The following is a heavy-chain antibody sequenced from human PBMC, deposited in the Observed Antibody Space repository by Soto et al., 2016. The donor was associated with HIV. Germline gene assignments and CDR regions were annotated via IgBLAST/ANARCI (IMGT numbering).Heavy chain of an antibody. CDR1: GYTLTELS. CDR2: INPESGGT. D-gene: IGHD3-10*01. V-gene: IGHV1-2*02. CDR3: ARDAGTYYGSGSYFY. Sequence: QVQVKQSGAEVKKPGASVKVSCRVSGYTLTELSMHWVRQAPGKGLEWIAWINPESGGTNYAQKFQGRVTMTRDTSISTAYMELSRLRSDDTAVYFCARDAGTYYGSGSYFYWGQGTLVTVSS. J-gene: IGHJ4*02.